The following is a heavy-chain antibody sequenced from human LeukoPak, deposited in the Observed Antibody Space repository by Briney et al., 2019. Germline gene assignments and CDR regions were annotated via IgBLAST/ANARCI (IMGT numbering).Heavy chain of an antibody. CDR1: GFTFSSYA. J-gene: IGHJ4*02. CDR2: ISGSGGST. CDR3: AKGAYDYIEIGYFDS. Sequence: PGGSLRLSCAASGFTFSSYALSWVRQAPGKGLEWVSVISGSGGSTYYADSVKGRFTISRDNSKNTLYLQMNSLRAEDTAIYYCAKGAYDYIEIGYFDSWGQGTLVTVSS. V-gene: IGHV3-23*01. D-gene: IGHD5-12*01.